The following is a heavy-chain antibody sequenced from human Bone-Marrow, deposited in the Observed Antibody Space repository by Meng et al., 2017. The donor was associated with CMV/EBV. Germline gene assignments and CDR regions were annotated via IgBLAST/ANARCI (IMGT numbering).Heavy chain of an antibody. Sequence: ASVKVSCKASGYTFTNYGFSWVRQAPGQGLEWMGWINPNSGGTNYAQKFQGRVTMTRDTSISTAYMELSRLRSDDTAVYYCARDSDSQLLAPFDPWGQGTLVTVSS. J-gene: IGHJ5*02. V-gene: IGHV1-2*02. CDR1: GYTFTNYG. CDR3: ARDSDSQLLAPFDP. CDR2: INPNSGGT. D-gene: IGHD5-18*01.